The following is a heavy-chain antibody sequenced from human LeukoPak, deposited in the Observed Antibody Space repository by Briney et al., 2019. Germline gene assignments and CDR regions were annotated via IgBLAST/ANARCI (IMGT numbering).Heavy chain of an antibody. Sequence: ASVKVSCKASGYTFTGYYMHLMRQAPGQGLEWMGWINPNSGGTNYAQKFQGRVTMTRDTSISTAYMELSRLRSDDTAVYYCARVDSSGYSGIVNYWGQGTLVTVSS. CDR1: GYTFTGYY. CDR2: INPNSGGT. V-gene: IGHV1-2*02. CDR3: ARVDSSGYSGIVNY. D-gene: IGHD3-22*01. J-gene: IGHJ4*02.